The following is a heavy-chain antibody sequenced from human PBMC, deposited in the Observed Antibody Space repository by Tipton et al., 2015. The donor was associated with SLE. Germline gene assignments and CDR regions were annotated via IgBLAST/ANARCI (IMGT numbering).Heavy chain of an antibody. CDR3: AAVSSALWDFGY. J-gene: IGHJ4*02. CDR1: GYSISSGYY. CDR2: IYHSGST. V-gene: IGHV4-38-2*02. Sequence: TLSLTCTVSGYSISSGYYWGWIRQPPGKGLEWIGSIYHSGSTYYNPSLKSRVTISVDTSKNQFSLKLSSATAADTAVYYCAAVSSALWDFGYWGQGTLVTVSS. D-gene: IGHD6-19*01.